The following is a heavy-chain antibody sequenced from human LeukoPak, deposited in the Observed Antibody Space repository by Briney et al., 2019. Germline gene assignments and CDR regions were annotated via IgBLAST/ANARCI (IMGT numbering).Heavy chain of an antibody. Sequence: SETLSLTCTVSGGSISSYYWSCLRQPPGKGLEWIGYIYYGGSTNYNPSLKSRVTISVDTSKNQFSLKLSSVTAADTAVYYCARHVSVSAAAGWGNYFDYWGQGTLVTVSS. CDR2: IYYGGST. D-gene: IGHD3-16*01. CDR1: GGSISSYY. J-gene: IGHJ4*02. CDR3: ARHVSVSAAAGWGNYFDY. V-gene: IGHV4-59*08.